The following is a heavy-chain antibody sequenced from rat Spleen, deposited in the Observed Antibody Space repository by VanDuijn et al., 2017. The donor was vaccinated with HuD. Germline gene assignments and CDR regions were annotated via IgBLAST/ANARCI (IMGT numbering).Heavy chain of an antibody. CDR1: GFTFSKYD. D-gene: IGHD1-12*01. J-gene: IGHJ2*01. CDR3: TRGYYFDY. Sequence: EVQVVESGGSIVQPGRSMKLSCAASGFTFSKYDMVWVRQAPTKGLKWVASISYDGSTPYYRDSVKGRFTISRDNAKSTLYLQMDSLRSEDTATYYCTRGYYFDYWGQGVMVTVSS. CDR2: ISYDGSTP. V-gene: IGHV5-7*01.